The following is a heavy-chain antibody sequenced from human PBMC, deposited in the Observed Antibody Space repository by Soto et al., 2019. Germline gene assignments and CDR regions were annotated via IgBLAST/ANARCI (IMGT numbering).Heavy chain of an antibody. V-gene: IGHV1-2*02. CDR3: ARVDCSGGSCPINYYYYGMDV. CDR2: INPNSGGT. D-gene: IGHD2-15*01. CDR1: GYTFTGYY. J-gene: IGHJ6*02. Sequence: ASVKVSCKASGYTFTGYYMHWVRQAPGQGLEWMGWINPNSGGTNYAQKFQGRVTMTRDTSISTAYMELSRLRSDDTAVYYCARVDCSGGSCPINYYYYGMDVWGQGTKVTVSS.